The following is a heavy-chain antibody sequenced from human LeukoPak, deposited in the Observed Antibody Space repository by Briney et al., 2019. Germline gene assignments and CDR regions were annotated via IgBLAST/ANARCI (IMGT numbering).Heavy chain of an antibody. D-gene: IGHD5-18*01. CDR2: ITGSGGST. J-gene: IGHJ4*02. CDR3: AKPYAGYNFGSFDY. Sequence: GGSLRLSCAASGFTFSNYAMSWVRQAPGKGLEWVSVITGSGGSTFYADSEKGRFTISRDNSKNTLFLQMNSLRAEDTAVYYCAKPYAGYNFGSFDYWGQGTLVTVSS. CDR1: GFTFSNYA. V-gene: IGHV3-23*01.